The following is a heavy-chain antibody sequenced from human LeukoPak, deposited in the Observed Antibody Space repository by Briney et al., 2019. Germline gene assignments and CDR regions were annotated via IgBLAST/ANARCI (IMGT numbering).Heavy chain of an antibody. D-gene: IGHD6-6*01. CDR1: GFTFSNAW. J-gene: IGHJ4*02. Sequence: GGSLRLSCAASGFTFSNAWMSWVRQAPGKGLEWVSAISGSGGSTYYADSVKGRFTISRDNSKNTLYLQMNSLRAEDTAVYYCAKDRSSYSSSSGDCWGQGTLVTVSS. V-gene: IGHV3-23*01. CDR2: ISGSGGST. CDR3: AKDRSSYSSSSGDC.